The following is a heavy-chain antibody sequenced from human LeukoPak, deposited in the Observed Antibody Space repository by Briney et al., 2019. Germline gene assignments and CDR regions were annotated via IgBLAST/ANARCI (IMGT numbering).Heavy chain of an antibody. CDR2: FDPEDGET. J-gene: IGHJ6*02. CDR1: GYTLTELS. V-gene: IGHV1-24*01. Sequence: ASVKVSCTVSGYTLTELSMHWVRQAPGKGLEWMGGFDPEDGETIYAQKFQGRVTMTEDTSTDTAYMELCSLRSEDTAVYYCATGDRRSYYDFWSGYRSYYYYYGMDVWGQGTTVTVSS. D-gene: IGHD3-3*01. CDR3: ATGDRRSYYDFWSGYRSYYYYYGMDV.